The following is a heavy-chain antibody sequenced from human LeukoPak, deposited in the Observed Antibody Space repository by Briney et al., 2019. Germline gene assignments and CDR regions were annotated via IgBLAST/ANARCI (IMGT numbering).Heavy chain of an antibody. CDR1: GFTFSSYS. D-gene: IGHD3-16*02. J-gene: IGHJ3*02. CDR3: ARGGYDYVWGSYRLNDAFDI. CDR2: ISSSSTI. V-gene: IGHV3-48*01. Sequence: GGSLRLSCAASGFTFSSYSMNWVRQAPGKGLEWVSYISSSSTIYYADSVKGRFTISRDNAKNSLYLQMNSLRAEDTAVYYCARGGYDYVWGSYRLNDAFDIWGQGTMVTVSS.